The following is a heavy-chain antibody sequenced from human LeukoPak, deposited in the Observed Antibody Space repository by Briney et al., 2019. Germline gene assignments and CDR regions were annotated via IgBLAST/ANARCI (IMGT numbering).Heavy chain of an antibody. CDR3: ARGHGYYYYMDV. V-gene: IGHV1-18*01. CDR1: GYRFSRYG. D-gene: IGHD6-13*01. CDR2: VSVFNGDT. Sequence: ASVKVSCKASGYRFSRYGISWVRQAPGQGPEWVGWVSVFNGDTKYAQKFQGRVTVTTEISTDTAYMELSSLRSDDTGVYYCARGHGYYYYMDVWGQGATVTASS. J-gene: IGHJ6*03.